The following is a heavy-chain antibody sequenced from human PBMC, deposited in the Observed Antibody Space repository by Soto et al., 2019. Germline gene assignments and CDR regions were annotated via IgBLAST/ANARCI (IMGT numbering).Heavy chain of an antibody. CDR2: IDPSDSQT. CDR1: GYSFAGYW. Sequence: LKISCKGSGYSFAGYWITWVRQKPGKGLEWMGRIDPSDSQTYYSPSFRGHVTISVTKSITTVFLQWSSLRASDTAMFYCARQIYDSDTGPNFQYYFDSWGQGTPVTVSS. J-gene: IGHJ4*02. CDR3: ARQIYDSDTGPNFQYYFDS. V-gene: IGHV5-10-1*01. D-gene: IGHD3-22*01.